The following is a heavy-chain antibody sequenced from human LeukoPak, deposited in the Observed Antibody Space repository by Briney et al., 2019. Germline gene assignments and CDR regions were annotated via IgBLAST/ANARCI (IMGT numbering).Heavy chain of an antibody. CDR3: IKGEVGYPPFWNGLDV. CDR2: VGVVGGAT. D-gene: IGHD1-1*01. Sequence: GGSLRPSCQPLGFTLTGYALDGVRQPPGKGREYVSLVGVVGGATPNEASVKGRFSASRDNSRHTLSLQMNSLRPEDTAVYYCIKGEVGYPPFWNGLDVWGKGTTVTVSS. J-gene: IGHJ6*04. CDR1: GFTLTGYA. V-gene: IGHV3-64D*06.